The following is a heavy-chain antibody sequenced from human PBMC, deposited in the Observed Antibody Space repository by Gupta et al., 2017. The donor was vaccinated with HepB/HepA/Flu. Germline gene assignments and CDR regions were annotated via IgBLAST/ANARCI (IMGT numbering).Heavy chain of an antibody. CDR3: ARPDY. CDR1: GFGFKNYW. J-gene: IGHJ4*02. V-gene: IGHV3-74*01. CDR2: INADGSST. Sequence: EVQLVESGGGLVQPGGSLRLSCAASGFGFKNYWMHWVRQAPGKGLEWVSRINADGSSTTYADSVKGRFTISRDNAKNTPYLQMNSLRVEDTAVYHCARPDYWGQGTLVTVSS.